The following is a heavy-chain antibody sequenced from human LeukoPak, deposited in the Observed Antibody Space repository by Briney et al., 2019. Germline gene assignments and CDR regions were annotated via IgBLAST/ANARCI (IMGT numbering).Heavy chain of an antibody. Sequence: GGSLQISCQGSGYSFTSYWIGWVRQIPGKGLEWMGIIYPGDSDTRYSPSFQGQVTISADKSISTAYLQWSSLKASDTAMYYCARHRGGSSGWSPYYYYGMDVWGQGTTVTVSS. J-gene: IGHJ6*02. D-gene: IGHD6-19*01. CDR1: GYSFTSYW. CDR2: IYPGDSDT. V-gene: IGHV5-51*01. CDR3: ARHRGGSSGWSPYYYYGMDV.